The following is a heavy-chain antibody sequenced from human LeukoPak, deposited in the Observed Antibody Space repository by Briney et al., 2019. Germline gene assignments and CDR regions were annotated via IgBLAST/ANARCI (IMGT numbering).Heavy chain of an antibody. CDR2: IYHSGST. Sequence: SETLSLTCTVSGGSINNYYWGWIRQPPGKGLEWIGSIYHSGSTYYNPSLKSRVTISVDTSKTQFSLKLSSVTAADTAVYYCARFGPYYDFWSGYHHVDYWGQGTLVTVSS. V-gene: IGHV4-38-2*02. D-gene: IGHD3-3*01. CDR3: ARFGPYYDFWSGYHHVDY. CDR1: GGSINNYY. J-gene: IGHJ4*02.